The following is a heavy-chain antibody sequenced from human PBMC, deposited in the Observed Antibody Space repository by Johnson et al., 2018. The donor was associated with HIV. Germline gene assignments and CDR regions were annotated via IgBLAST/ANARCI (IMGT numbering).Heavy chain of an antibody. V-gene: IGHV3-66*01. CDR1: GFTVSSNY. D-gene: IGHD2-2*01. CDR2: IYSGGST. J-gene: IGHJ3*02. CDR3: ATDPAAPSLSAFDI. Sequence: VQLVESGGGLVQPGGSLRLSCAASGFTVSSNYMSWVRQAPGKGLEWVSVIYSGGSTYYADSVKGRFTISRDNSKNTLYLQMSSLKTEDTAVYYCATDPAAPSLSAFDIWGQGTMVTVSS.